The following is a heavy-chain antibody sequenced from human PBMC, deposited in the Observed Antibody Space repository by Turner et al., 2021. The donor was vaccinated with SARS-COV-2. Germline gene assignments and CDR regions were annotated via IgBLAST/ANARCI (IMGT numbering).Heavy chain of an antibody. Sequence: QMQLVQSGAELKKPGASVKVSCKASGYTFNGHHMHWVRQAPGQGPEWMGWINANNGETNYAQKFQGRITMTRDTSISTAYMELSSLRFDDTAVYYCARAATMVRGVIRNSFYYYYGMDVWGQGTTVTVSS. CDR3: ARAATMVRGVIRNSFYYYYGMDV. CDR1: GYTFNGHH. J-gene: IGHJ6*02. V-gene: IGHV1-2*02. D-gene: IGHD3-10*01. CDR2: INANNGET.